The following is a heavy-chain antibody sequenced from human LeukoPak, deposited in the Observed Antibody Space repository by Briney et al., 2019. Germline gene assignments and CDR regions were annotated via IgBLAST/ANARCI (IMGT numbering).Heavy chain of an antibody. Sequence: SETLSLTCTVSGGSISSYYWSWIRQPPGKGLEWIGYIYYSGSTNYNPPLKSRVTISVDTSKNQFSLKLSSVTAADTAVYYCARGRYSGYDWVDYWGQGTLVTVSS. CDR2: IYYSGST. D-gene: IGHD5-12*01. V-gene: IGHV4-59*01. J-gene: IGHJ4*02. CDR1: GGSISSYY. CDR3: ARGRYSGYDWVDY.